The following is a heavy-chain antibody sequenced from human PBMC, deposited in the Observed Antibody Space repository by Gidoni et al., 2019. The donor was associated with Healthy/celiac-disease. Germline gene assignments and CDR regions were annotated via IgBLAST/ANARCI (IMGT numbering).Heavy chain of an antibody. CDR3: ARDQGYCSGGSCSDYWYFDL. CDR1: GFTFSSYR. V-gene: IGHV3-21*01. J-gene: IGHJ2*01. CDR2: ISRSSIYI. Sequence: EVQLVESGGGLVKPGGSLRLSCAASGFTFSSYRMNWARQAPGKGLEWVSSISRSSIYIYYADSVKGRFTISRDNAKNSLYLQMNSLRAEDTAVYYCARDQGYCSGGSCSDYWYFDLWGRGTLVTVSS. D-gene: IGHD2-15*01.